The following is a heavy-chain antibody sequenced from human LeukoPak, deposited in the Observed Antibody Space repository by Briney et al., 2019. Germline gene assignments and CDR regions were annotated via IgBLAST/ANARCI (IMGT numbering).Heavy chain of an antibody. J-gene: IGHJ4*02. V-gene: IGHV4-59*08. CDR1: GGSISSYY. CDR2: IYYSGST. CDR3: ARLKRAYSGYDYDY. Sequence: SETLSLTCTVSGGSISSYYWSWIRRPPGKGLEWIGYIYYSGSTNYNPSLKSRVTISVDTSKNQFSLKLSSVTAADTAVYYCARLKRAYSGYDYDYWGQGTLVTVSS. D-gene: IGHD5-12*01.